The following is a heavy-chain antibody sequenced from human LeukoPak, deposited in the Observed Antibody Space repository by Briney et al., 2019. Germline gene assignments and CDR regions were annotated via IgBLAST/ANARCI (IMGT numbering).Heavy chain of an antibody. D-gene: IGHD6-19*01. J-gene: IGHJ4*02. CDR2: ITSSGDSI. V-gene: IGHV3-48*03. Sequence: GGSLRLSCAASGITLDNYEMNWVRQAPGKGLEWAAHITSSGDSIFYADSVKGRFTISRDNARNSLYLQMHRLSAEDTAVYYCATKVAGTSHFSYWGQGTRVAVSS. CDR1: GITLDNYE. CDR3: ATKVAGTSHFSY.